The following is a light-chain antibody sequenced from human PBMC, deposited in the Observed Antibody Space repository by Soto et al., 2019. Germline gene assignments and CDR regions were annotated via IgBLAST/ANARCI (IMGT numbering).Light chain of an antibody. CDR3: QQYGSSVT. Sequence: EIVLTQSPGTLSLSPGERATLSCRASQSIRSHYLAWYQQKPGQAPRLLISGAHNRAPGIPDRFSGSESGTDFTLRTSRLKPEGLAVYYCQQYGSSVTVGQGNNVEIK. J-gene: IGKJ1*01. CDR2: GAH. CDR1: QSIRSHY. V-gene: IGKV3-20*01.